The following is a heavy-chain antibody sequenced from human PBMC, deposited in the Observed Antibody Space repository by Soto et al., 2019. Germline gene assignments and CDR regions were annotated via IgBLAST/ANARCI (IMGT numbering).Heavy chain of an antibody. D-gene: IGHD3-10*01. Sequence: ASVKVSCKASGYTFTIYAMHCVRQSPLQRLDWMGCINAGNGNTKYSQKFQGRVTITRDTSASTAYMELSSLRSEDTAVYYCARDSPMGVDFDIWGQGTMVTVSS. CDR1: GYTFTIYA. V-gene: IGHV1-3*01. J-gene: IGHJ3*02. CDR3: ARDSPMGVDFDI. CDR2: INAGNGNT.